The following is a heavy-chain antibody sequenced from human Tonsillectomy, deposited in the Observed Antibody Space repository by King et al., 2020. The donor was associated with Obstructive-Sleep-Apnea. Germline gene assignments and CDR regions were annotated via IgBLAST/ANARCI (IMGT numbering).Heavy chain of an antibody. D-gene: IGHD1-1*01. CDR3: ARGGNGVQLWFGY. V-gene: IGHV4-4*02. Sequence: QLQESGPGLVMPSGTLSLTCAVSGGSIRSTNWWSWVRQPPGKGLEWIGEIYHSGSTKYNPSLKSRVTISVDKSKNQFSLKLTSVTAADTAMYYCARGGNGVQLWFGYWGQGTLVTVSS. CDR1: GGSIRSTNW. J-gene: IGHJ4*02. CDR2: IYHSGST.